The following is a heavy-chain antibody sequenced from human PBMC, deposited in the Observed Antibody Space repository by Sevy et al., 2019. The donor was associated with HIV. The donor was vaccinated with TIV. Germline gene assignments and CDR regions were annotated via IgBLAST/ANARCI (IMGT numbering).Heavy chain of an antibody. V-gene: IGHV3-48*02. J-gene: IGHJ4*02. CDR3: ARVPPYYDSNVSDF. Sequence: GGSLRLSCAASGFTFSSHSMNWVRQTPGKGLEWISYISGTGNTIYYADSVKGRFTISRDNAKNSLYLQLKSLRDEDTAHCYCARVPPYYDSNVSDFWGQGSLVTVSS. CDR2: ISGTGNTI. CDR1: GFTFSSHS. D-gene: IGHD3-22*01.